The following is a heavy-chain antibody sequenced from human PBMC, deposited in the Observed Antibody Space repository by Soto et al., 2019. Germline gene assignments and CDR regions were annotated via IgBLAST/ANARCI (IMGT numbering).Heavy chain of an antibody. D-gene: IGHD4-17*01. Sequence: GGSLRLSCAASGFTVSSNYMSWVRQAPGKGLEWVSVIYSGGNTYYADSVKGRFTISRHNSKNTLYLQMNSLRAEDTAVYYCARDLGDYGDYGYNYYYYMDVWGKGTTVTVSS. CDR1: GFTVSSNY. CDR3: ARDLGDYGDYGYNYYYYMDV. CDR2: IYSGGNT. J-gene: IGHJ6*03. V-gene: IGHV3-53*04.